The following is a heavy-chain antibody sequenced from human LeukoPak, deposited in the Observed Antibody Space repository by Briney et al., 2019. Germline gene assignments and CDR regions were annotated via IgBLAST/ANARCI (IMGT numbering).Heavy chain of an antibody. CDR1: GGSISSSSYY. J-gene: IGHJ4*02. V-gene: IGHV4-39*07. D-gene: IGHD3-22*01. CDR3: ARDMDDSSGYFGY. CDR2: IYYSGST. Sequence: PSETLSLTCTVSGGSISSSSYYWGWIRRPPGKGLEWIGSIYYSGSTYYNPSLKSRVTISVDTSKNQFSLKLSSVTAADTAVYYCARDMDDSSGYFGYWGQGTLVTVSS.